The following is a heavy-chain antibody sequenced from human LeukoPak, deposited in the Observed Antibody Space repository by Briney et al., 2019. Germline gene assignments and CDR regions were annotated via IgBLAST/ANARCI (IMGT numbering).Heavy chain of an antibody. J-gene: IGHJ4*02. CDR3: ARGPITMIVVVTIFDY. D-gene: IGHD3-22*01. Sequence: ASVKVSCKASGYTFTSYYMHWVRQAPGQGLEWMGIINPSGGSTSYAQKFQGRVTMTRDTSTSTVYMELSSLRSEDTAVYYCARGPITMIVVVTIFDYWGRGTLVTVSS. CDR2: INPSGGST. V-gene: IGHV1-46*01. CDR1: GYTFTSYY.